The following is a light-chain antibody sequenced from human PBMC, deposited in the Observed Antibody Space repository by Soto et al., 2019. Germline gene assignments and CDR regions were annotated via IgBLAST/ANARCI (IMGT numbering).Light chain of an antibody. J-gene: IGLJ1*01. V-gene: IGLV2-14*01. CDR3: SSYSTSGTLYV. Sequence: QSVLTQPASVSGSPGQSITISCTGTSSDIGDYNYVSWYQQHPGKAPKLMIFEVSKRPSGVSDRFSGSKSGNTASLTISGLQPEDDADYYCSSYSTSGTLYVSGTGTKV. CDR1: SSDIGDYNY. CDR2: EVS.